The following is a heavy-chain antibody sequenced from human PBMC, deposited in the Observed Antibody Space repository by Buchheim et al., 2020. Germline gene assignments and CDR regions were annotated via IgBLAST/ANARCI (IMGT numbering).Heavy chain of an antibody. CDR3: ARRNLRSWDYGGKRAFDI. Sequence: QVQLQQWGAGLLKPSETLSLTCAVYGGSFSGYYWSWIRQPPGKGLEWIGEINHSGSTNYNPSLKSRVTISVDTSKNQFSLKLSSVTAADTAVYYCARRNLRSWDYGGKRAFDIWGQGT. CDR1: GGSFSGYY. J-gene: IGHJ3*02. D-gene: IGHD4-23*01. CDR2: INHSGST. V-gene: IGHV4-34*01.